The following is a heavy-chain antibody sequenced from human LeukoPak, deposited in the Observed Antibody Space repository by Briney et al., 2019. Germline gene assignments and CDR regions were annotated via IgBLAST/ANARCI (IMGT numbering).Heavy chain of an antibody. CDR2: IYYSGST. CDR1: GGSISSYY. CDR3: ARGFDYVWGSHRALGY. J-gene: IGHJ4*02. D-gene: IGHD3-16*02. V-gene: IGHV4-59*01. Sequence: PSGTLSLTCTVSGGSISSYYWSWIRQPPGKGLGWIGYIYYSGSTNYNPSLKSRVTISVDTSKNQFSLRLSSVTAADTAVYYCARGFDYVWGSHRALGYWGQGTLVTVSS.